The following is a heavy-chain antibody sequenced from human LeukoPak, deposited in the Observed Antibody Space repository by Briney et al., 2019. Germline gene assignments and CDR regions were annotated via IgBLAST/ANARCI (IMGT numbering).Heavy chain of an antibody. CDR2: ISSSSSYI. Sequence: GGSLRLSCAASGFTFNRYAMSWVRQAPGKGLEWVSSISSSSSYIYYADSVKGRFTISRDNAKNSLYLQMNSLRAEDTAVYYCARSYGGNHYWYFDLWGRGTLVTVSS. V-gene: IGHV3-21*01. CDR3: ARSYGGNHYWYFDL. CDR1: GFTFNRYA. J-gene: IGHJ2*01. D-gene: IGHD4-23*01.